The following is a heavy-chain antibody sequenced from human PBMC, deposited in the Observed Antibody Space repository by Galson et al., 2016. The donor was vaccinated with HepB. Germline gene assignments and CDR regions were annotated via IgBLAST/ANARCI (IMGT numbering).Heavy chain of an antibody. D-gene: IGHD3-16*01. V-gene: IGHV2-5*01. CDR2: LYYNDDK. J-gene: IGHJ4*02. CDR3: AHSRRLGVFTLFDS. CDR1: GFSLNTDAVA. Sequence: PALVKPTQTLTLTCTFSGFSLNTDAVAVGWIRQPPGKALEWLGLLYYNDDKRYRPSLQSRLTITKASSRDQVVLTMTNLDPVDTATYYCAHSRRLGVFTLFDSWGQVARVTVSS.